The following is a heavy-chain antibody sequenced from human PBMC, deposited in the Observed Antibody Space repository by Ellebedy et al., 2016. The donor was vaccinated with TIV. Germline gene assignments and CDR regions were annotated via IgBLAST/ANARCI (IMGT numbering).Heavy chain of an antibody. V-gene: IGHV3-48*04. Sequence: GGSLRLXXTASGFTFGDYAMSWVRQAPGKGLEWVSYISSSSSTIYYADSVKGRFTISRDNAKNSLYLQMNSLRAEDTAVYYCARVGTGYSSSTYYFDYWGQGTLVTVSS. CDR2: ISSSSSTI. CDR1: GFTFGDYA. J-gene: IGHJ4*02. CDR3: ARVGTGYSSSTYYFDY. D-gene: IGHD6-13*01.